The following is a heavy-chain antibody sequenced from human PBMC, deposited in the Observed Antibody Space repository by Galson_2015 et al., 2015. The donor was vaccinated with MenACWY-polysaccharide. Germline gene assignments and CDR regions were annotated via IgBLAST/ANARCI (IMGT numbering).Heavy chain of an antibody. CDR3: AKGHGGTVWYFDS. CDR1: GFTFSSYA. D-gene: IGHD2-21*01. V-gene: IGHV3-23*01. CDR2: ISGSGGST. J-gene: IGHJ4*02. Sequence: SLRLSCAASGFTFSSYAMSWVRQAPGKGLEWVSAISGSGGSTYYADSVKGRFTISRDNSKNTLYLQMNSLRAEDTAVYYCAKGHGGTVWYFDSWGQGTLVTVSS.